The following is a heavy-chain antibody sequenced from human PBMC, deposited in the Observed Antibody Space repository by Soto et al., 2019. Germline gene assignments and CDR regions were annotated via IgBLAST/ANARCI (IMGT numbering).Heavy chain of an antibody. Sequence: GGSLRLSCAASGFTFSSYGMHWVRQAPGKGLEWVSAISGDGLSTYYAGSVKGRFTISRDNSKTTLYLQMNSLRAEDTAVYYCARRPDAFDIWGRGTMVTV. CDR3: ARRPDAFDI. V-gene: IGHV3-23*01. CDR2: ISGDGLST. CDR1: GFTFSSYG. J-gene: IGHJ3*02.